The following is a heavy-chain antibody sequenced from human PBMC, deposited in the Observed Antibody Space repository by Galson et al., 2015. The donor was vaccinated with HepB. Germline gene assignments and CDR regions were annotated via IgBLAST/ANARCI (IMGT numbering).Heavy chain of an antibody. V-gene: IGHV3-48*01. Sequence: SLRLSCAASGFTFSSYSMNWVRQAPGKGLEWVSYISSSSSTIYYADSVKGRFTISRDNAKNSLYLQMNSLRAEDTAVYYCARGHKAGATSHFDYWGQGTLVTVSS. CDR3: ARGHKAGATSHFDY. CDR1: GFTFSSYS. CDR2: ISSSSSTI. J-gene: IGHJ4*02. D-gene: IGHD1-26*01.